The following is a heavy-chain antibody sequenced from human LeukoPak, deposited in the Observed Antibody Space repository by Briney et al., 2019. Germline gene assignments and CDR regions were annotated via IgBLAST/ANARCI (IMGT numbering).Heavy chain of an antibody. CDR3: ARVQLWPPSQFDY. CDR2: IYTSGST. J-gene: IGHJ4*02. V-gene: IGHV4-61*02. D-gene: IGHD5-18*01. Sequence: PSETLSLTCTVSGGSISSGSYYWSWLRQPAGKGLDWIGRIYTSGSTEYNPSLKSRVTISVDTSKNQFSLKLTSVTAADTAVYYCARVQLWPPSQFDYWGQGTLVTVSS. CDR1: GGSISSGSYY.